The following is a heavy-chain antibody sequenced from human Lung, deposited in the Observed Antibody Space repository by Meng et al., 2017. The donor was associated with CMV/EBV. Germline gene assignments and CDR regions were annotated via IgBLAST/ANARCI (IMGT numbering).Heavy chain of an antibody. CDR3: ARDQGGSSRGVDY. CDR2: INSDESTT. CDR1: GFTFSSYW. Sequence: AAAGFTFSSYWMHCVGQAPGKGLVWVSRINSDESTTNYADSVKGRFTISRDNAKSTLYLQMNSLRAEDTAVYYCARDQGGSSRGVDYWGQGTLVTVSS. J-gene: IGHJ4*02. D-gene: IGHD1-26*01. V-gene: IGHV3-74*01.